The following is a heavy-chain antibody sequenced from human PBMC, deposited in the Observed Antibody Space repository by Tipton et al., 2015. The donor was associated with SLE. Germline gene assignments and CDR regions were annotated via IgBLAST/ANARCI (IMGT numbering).Heavy chain of an antibody. CDR3: ARDPHELWNGYWWDL. CDR2: VNPDTGGT. D-gene: IGHD3-3*01. V-gene: IGHV1-46*01. J-gene: IGHJ4*02. CDR1: GYTFSSNY. Sequence: QVQLVQSGADVKKPGASVKVSCTASGYTFSSNYIHWVRQAPGQGLEWMGIVNPDTGGTSYAQRFQGRLIMTTDTSTSTAYMELRSLRPDDSATYYCARDPHELWNGYWWDLWGQGTPVTVSS.